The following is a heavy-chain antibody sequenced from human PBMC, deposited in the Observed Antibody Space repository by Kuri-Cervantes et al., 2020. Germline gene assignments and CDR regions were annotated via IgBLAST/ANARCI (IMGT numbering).Heavy chain of an antibody. Sequence: ESLKISCTVSGYSISSGYYWGWIRQPPGKGLEWIGSIYHSGSTYYNPSLKSRVTISVDTSKNQFSLKLSSVTAADTAVYYCARVSIAVAGVIDYWGQGTLVTSPQ. J-gene: IGHJ4*02. D-gene: IGHD6-19*01. V-gene: IGHV4-38-2*02. CDR2: IYHSGST. CDR1: GYSISSGYY. CDR3: ARVSIAVAGVIDY.